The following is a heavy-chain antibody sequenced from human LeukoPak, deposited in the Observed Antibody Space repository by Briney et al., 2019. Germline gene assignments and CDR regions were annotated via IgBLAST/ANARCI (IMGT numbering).Heavy chain of an antibody. CDR2: IIPIFGTA. CDR3: ARGAFGLFPPATYYYYMDV. CDR1: GGTFSRYV. D-gene: IGHD1-26*01. J-gene: IGHJ6*03. V-gene: IGHV1-69*13. Sequence: SVKVSCKASGGTFSRYVISWVRQAPGQGLEWMGGIIPIFGTANYAQKFQGRVTITADESTITAYMELSSLRSEDAAVYYCARGAFGLFPPATYYYYMDVWGKGTTVTVSS.